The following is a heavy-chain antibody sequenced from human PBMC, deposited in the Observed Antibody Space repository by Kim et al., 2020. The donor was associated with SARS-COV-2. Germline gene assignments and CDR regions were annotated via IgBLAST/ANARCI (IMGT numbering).Heavy chain of an antibody. CDR2: ISAYNGNT. V-gene: IGHV1-18*01. Sequence: ASVKVSCKASGYTFSNYGISWVRQAPGQGLEWMGWISAYNGNTNYAQKFQGRVTMTTDTSTSTAYMELRSLTCDDTAVYYCARDLTTVTTCGYWGQGTLV. J-gene: IGHJ4*02. CDR3: ARDLTTVTTCGY. D-gene: IGHD4-17*01. CDR1: GYTFSNYG.